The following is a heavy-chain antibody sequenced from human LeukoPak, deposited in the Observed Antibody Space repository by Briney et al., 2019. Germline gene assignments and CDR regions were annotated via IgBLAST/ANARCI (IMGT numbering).Heavy chain of an antibody. CDR1: GFTFSGYG. D-gene: IGHD6-19*01. CDR3: AKDHDSTGLYQDRDY. J-gene: IGHJ4*02. V-gene: IGHV3-23*01. Sequence: PGRSLRLSCAASGFTFSGYGMHWVRQAPGKGLEWVSTISTSGSTHYADSVKGRFTISRDNSKNTLYLQMNSLRAEDAAIYYCAKDHDSTGLYQDRDYWGQGTLVTISS. CDR2: ISTSGST.